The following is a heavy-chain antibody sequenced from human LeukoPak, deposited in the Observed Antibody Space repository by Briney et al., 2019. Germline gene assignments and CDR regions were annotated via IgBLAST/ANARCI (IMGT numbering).Heavy chain of an antibody. V-gene: IGHV3-30*02. CDR2: TRYDESNE. Sequence: PGGPLRLSCAASGFNLSLYGMHGLRQAPPKELPGVASTRYDESNEYYADSVKGRFTISRDNSRNTLHLQMNSLRPEDTAVYYCAKVKGRYGDYGFDQWGQGTLVTVSS. CDR1: GFNLSLYG. D-gene: IGHD4-17*01. CDR3: AKVKGRYGDYGFDQ. J-gene: IGHJ4*02.